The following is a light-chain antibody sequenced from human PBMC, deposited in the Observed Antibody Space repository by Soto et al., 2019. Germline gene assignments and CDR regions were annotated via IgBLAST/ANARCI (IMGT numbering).Light chain of an antibody. CDR3: QHRSNWPTIT. V-gene: IGKV3-11*01. Sequence: EIVLTQSPATLSLSLGERDTLSCRTSQSVSSYLAWYQQKPGKAPRLLIYDASNRATGIPARFSGSGSGTDFTLTTTSLGPEDSAVYYGQHRSNWPTITFGQGTRLEIK. CDR1: QSVSSY. J-gene: IGKJ5*01. CDR2: DAS.